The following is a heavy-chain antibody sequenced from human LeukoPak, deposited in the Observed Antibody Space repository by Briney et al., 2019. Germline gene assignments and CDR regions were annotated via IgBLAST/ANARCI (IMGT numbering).Heavy chain of an antibody. CDR1: GFNFDNYG. J-gene: IGHJ3*02. CDR3: ARQKAYYDSSGYQCDAFDI. CDR2: IYYSGST. Sequence: GSLRLSCAVSGFNFDNYGVSWIRQPPGKGLEWIGYIYYSGSTNYNPSLKSRVTISVDTSKNQFSLKLSSVTAADTAVYYCARQKAYYDSSGYQCDAFDIWGQGTMVTVSS. D-gene: IGHD3-22*01. V-gene: IGHV4-59*01.